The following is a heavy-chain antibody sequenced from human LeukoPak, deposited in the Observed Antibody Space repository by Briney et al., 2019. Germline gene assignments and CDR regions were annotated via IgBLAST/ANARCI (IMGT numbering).Heavy chain of an antibody. CDR3: ARDRDYYGSGSYPFDI. CDR1: GFTFSSYG. V-gene: IGHV3-33*01. CDR2: IWNDGSNK. Sequence: GGSLRLSCAASGFTFSSYGMHWVRQAPGKGLEWVAVIWNDGSNKYYADSVKGRFTISRDNSKNTLYLQMNSLRAEDTAVYYCARDRDYYGSGSYPFDIWGQGTMVTVSS. D-gene: IGHD3-10*01. J-gene: IGHJ3*02.